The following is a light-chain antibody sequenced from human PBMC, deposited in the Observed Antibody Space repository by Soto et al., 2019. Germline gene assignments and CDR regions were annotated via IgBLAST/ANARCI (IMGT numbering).Light chain of an antibody. CDR1: SSNIGAGYD. J-gene: IGLJ1*01. CDR3: QSYLISLTGSHYV. V-gene: IGLV1-40*01. Sequence: QSVLTQAPSVSGAPGQRVNISCTGSSSNIGAGYDVHWYQQLPGTAPKLLIYGNSNRPSGVPDRFSGSKSGTSASLAITGLHADDEADYYCQSYLISLTGSHYVFGTGTKLTVL. CDR2: GNS.